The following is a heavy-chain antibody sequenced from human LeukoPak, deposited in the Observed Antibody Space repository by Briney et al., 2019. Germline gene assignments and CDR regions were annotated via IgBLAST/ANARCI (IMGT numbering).Heavy chain of an antibody. CDR2: IYYSGST. Sequence: SETLSLTCTVSGGSISSYYWSWIRQPPGKGLEWIGYIYYSGSTYYNPSLKSRVTISVDTSKNQFSLKLSSVTAADTAVYYCARISQQLVPRGAFDYWGQGTLVTVSS. CDR3: ARISQQLVPRGAFDY. V-gene: IGHV4-59*12. D-gene: IGHD6-13*01. CDR1: GGSISSYY. J-gene: IGHJ4*02.